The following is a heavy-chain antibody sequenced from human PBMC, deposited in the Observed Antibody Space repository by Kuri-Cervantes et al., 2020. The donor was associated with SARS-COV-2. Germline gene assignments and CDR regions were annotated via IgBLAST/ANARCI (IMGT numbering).Heavy chain of an antibody. CDR1: GFTFSSSW. CDR3: ARDLAY. V-gene: IGHV3-52*01. J-gene: IGHJ4*02. D-gene: IGHD3-16*01. Sequence: GESLKISCAASGFTFSSSWMHWVCQAPEKGLEWVADIKCDGSEKYYVDSVKGRLTISRDNAKNSLYLQVNSLRAEDMTVYYCARDLAYWGQGTLVTVSS. CDR2: IKCDGSEK.